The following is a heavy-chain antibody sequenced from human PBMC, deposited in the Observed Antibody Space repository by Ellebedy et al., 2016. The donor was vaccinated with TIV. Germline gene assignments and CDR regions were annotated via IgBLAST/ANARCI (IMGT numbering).Heavy chain of an antibody. Sequence: AASVKVSCKASGYTFTGYYMHWVRQAPGQGLEWMGWINPSSGGTTYAQKFQGRVTMTGDPSISTAYMELSRLRSDDTAVYYCARPMTTVTPRGYFDNWGQGTLVTVAS. V-gene: IGHV1-2*02. CDR3: ARPMTTVTPRGYFDN. CDR2: INPSSGGT. J-gene: IGHJ4*02. CDR1: GYTFTGYY. D-gene: IGHD4-17*01.